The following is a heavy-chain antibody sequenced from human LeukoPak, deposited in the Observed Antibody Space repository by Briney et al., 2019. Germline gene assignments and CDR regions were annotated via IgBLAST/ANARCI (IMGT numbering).Heavy chain of an antibody. Sequence: GGSLRLSCVASGFTFSSFSMHWVRQAPGNGLGWVAVISHDGSHKSYADSVRGRFTISRDNSKNTLSLQMNTLRPEDTALFYCARDPHRLADYGGDYFDHWGQGTLVTVSS. CDR2: ISHDGSHK. D-gene: IGHD4-23*01. CDR1: GFTFSSFS. J-gene: IGHJ4*02. CDR3: ARDPHRLADYGGDYFDH. V-gene: IGHV3-30*04.